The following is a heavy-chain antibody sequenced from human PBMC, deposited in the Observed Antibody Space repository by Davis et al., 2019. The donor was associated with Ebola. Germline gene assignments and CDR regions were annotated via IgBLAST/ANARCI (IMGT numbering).Heavy chain of an antibody. CDR2: INWDSSSR. D-gene: IGHD2/OR15-2a*01. J-gene: IGHJ3*02. V-gene: IGHV3-9*01. CDR1: GFTFDDYA. Sequence: PGGPLRLSCAASGFTFDDYAMHWVRQVPGKGLEWVSGINWDSSSRVYVDSVKGRFTISRDNAKNSLSLQMNSLRTEDTALYYCAKAPFLEGAFDMWGQGTMVTVSS. CDR3: AKAPFLEGAFDM.